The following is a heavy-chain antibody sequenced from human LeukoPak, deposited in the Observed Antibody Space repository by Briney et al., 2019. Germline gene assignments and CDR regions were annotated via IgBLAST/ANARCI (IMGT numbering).Heavy chain of an antibody. Sequence: ASVQVSCKASGYTFTGYYMHWVRQAPGQGLEWMGWINPNSGGTNYAQKFQGRVTMTRDTSISTAYMELSRLRSDDTAVYYCARDGGEYSGYDYWGQGTLGTVSS. D-gene: IGHD5-12*01. CDR3: ARDGGEYSGYDY. J-gene: IGHJ4*02. CDR1: GYTFTGYY. V-gene: IGHV1-2*02. CDR2: INPNSGGT.